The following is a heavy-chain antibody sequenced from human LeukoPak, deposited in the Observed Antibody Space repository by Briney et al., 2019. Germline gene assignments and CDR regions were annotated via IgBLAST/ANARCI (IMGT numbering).Heavy chain of an antibody. Sequence: GGSLRLSCAASGFTFSSYWMHWVRQVPGKGLVWVSRINSDGSSTTYADSVRGRFTISRDNAKNTLYLQMNSLRAEDTAVYYCTRPTSYYDASGSYLGWGQGTLVTVSS. CDR3: TRPTSYYDASGSYLG. D-gene: IGHD3-10*01. CDR1: GFTFSSYW. V-gene: IGHV3-74*01. J-gene: IGHJ4*02. CDR2: INSDGSST.